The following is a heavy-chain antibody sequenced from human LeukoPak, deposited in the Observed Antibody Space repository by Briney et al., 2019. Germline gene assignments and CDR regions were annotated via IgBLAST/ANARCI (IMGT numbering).Heavy chain of an antibody. CDR1: GFTFSSYD. CDR3: AKRGNPAVGHHYLDV. Sequence: GGSLRISCAASGFTFSSYDMSWVRQAPGKGLEWVSSITLSGANTFYADSVMGRFTISRDNSKNTLYLQMNSLSAEDTAVYYCAKRGNPAVGHHYLDVWGEGTPVSVSS. D-gene: IGHD2-2*01. J-gene: IGHJ6*03. CDR2: ITLSGANT. V-gene: IGHV3-23*01.